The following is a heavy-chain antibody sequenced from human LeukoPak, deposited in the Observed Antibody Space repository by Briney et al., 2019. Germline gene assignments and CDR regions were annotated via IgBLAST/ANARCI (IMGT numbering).Heavy chain of an antibody. Sequence: PSETLSLTCTVSGGSISSSSYYWGWIRQPQGKGLEWIGYIYHSGSTYYNPSLKSRVTISVDRSKNQFSLKLSSVTAADTAVYYCARVKSPDYDILAGYYNGSYFDYWGQGTLVTVSS. J-gene: IGHJ4*02. D-gene: IGHD3-9*01. CDR2: IYHSGST. V-gene: IGHV4-30-2*01. CDR3: ARVKSPDYDILAGYYNGSYFDY. CDR1: GGSISSSSYY.